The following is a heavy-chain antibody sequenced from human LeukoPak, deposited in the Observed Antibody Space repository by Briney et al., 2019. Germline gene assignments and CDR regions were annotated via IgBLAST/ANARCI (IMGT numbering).Heavy chain of an antibody. J-gene: IGHJ4*02. Sequence: GGSLRLSCAASGFTFSSSAMHWVRQAPGKGLQYVSAISSNGGSTYYAKSVRGRFTISRDNSKNTLYLQMNSLRTEDTAVYYCAKVHLEGASSLDQWGQGTLVTVSS. CDR2: ISSNGGST. D-gene: IGHD1-26*01. CDR1: GFTFSSSA. CDR3: AKVHLEGASSLDQ. V-gene: IGHV3-64*01.